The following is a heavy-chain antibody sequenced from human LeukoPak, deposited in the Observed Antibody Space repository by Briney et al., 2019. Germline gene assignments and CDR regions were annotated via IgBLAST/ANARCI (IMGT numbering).Heavy chain of an antibody. CDR3: ARYIPSCGGNCNDGFDI. V-gene: IGHV3-53*01. J-gene: IGHJ3*02. D-gene: IGHD2-21*01. CDR2: LYSNGDT. CDR1: GFTVSSNY. Sequence: PGGSLRLSCAASGFTVSSNYMTWVRQAPGRGLEWFSVLYSNGDTYYADSVKGRFTISRDNSKNTLYLQLNTLRAEDTAVYYCARYIPSCGGNCNDGFDIWGQGSMVSVSS.